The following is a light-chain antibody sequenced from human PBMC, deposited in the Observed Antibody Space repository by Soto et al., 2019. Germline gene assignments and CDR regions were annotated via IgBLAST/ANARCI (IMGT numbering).Light chain of an antibody. CDR1: QSVRSSY. V-gene: IGKV3-20*01. Sequence: EIVLTQSPGTLSLSPGERATLSCRASQSVRSSYLAWYQQKSGQAPRLLIYGASSRATGIPDRFSGSGSGTAFTLTSSSLEPEDFAVYYCQQYGTSPLTFGGGTKVESK. CDR2: GAS. CDR3: QQYGTSPLT. J-gene: IGKJ4*01.